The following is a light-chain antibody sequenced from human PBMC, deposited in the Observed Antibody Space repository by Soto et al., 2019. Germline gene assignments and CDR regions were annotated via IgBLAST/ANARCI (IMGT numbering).Light chain of an antibody. CDR2: GVT. V-gene: IGLV2-14*01. J-gene: IGLJ2*01. CDR1: SIDVGGYNY. CDR3: TSYIHRRTLVV. Sequence: QSVLNQPASVSGSPGQSITISCTGTSIDVGGYNYVSWYQHHPGKAPKLMIYGVTNRPSGVSIRFSGSKSGNTASLTISGLQPEDEADYYCTSYIHRRTLVVFGGGTKLTVL.